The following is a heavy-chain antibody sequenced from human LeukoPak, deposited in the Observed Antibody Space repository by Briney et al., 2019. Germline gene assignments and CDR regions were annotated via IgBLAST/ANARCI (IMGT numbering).Heavy chain of an antibody. D-gene: IGHD6-13*01. CDR3: ARHYSCSWYGVSFDI. V-gene: IGHV4-39*01. CDR2: IYYSGST. CDR1: GGSISSSSYY. Sequence: SETLSLTCTVSGGSISSSSYYWGWIRQPPGKGLEWIGSIYYSGSTYYNPSLKSRVTISVDTSKNQFSLKLSSVTAADTAVYYCARHYSCSWYGVSFDIWGQGTMVTVSS. J-gene: IGHJ3*02.